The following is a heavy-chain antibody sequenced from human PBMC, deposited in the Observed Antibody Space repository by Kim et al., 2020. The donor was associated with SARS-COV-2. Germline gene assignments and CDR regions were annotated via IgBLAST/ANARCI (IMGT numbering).Heavy chain of an antibody. CDR3: ARGWFET. J-gene: IGHJ5*02. CDR2: ISSSGSNT. V-gene: IGHV3-48*03. CDR1: GFTLSSYE. Sequence: GGSLRLSCAASGFTLSSYEMNWVRQAPGKGLEWISYISSSGSNTYYADSVKGRFTISRDHAKNSLYLQMNSLRAEDTAVYYCARGWFETWGQGTLVTVSS.